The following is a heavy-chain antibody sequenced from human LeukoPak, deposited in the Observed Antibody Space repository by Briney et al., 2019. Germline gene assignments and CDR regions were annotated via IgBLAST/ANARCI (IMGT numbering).Heavy chain of an antibody. Sequence: PSETLSLTCAVYGGSFSGYYWSWIRQPPGKGLEWIGEINHSGSTNYNPCLKSRVTISVDMSKNQFSLKLSSVTAADTAVYYCARRGYDFWTYYYYYMDVWGKGTTVTVSS. CDR1: GGSFSGYY. CDR3: ARRGYDFWTYYYYYMDV. V-gene: IGHV4-34*01. CDR2: INHSGST. D-gene: IGHD3-3*01. J-gene: IGHJ6*03.